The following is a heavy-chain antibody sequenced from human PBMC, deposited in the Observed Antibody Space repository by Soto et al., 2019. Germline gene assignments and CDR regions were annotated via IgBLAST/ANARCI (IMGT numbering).Heavy chain of an antibody. CDR1: GFSFSSYS. D-gene: IGHD2-15*01. V-gene: IGHV3-21*01. CDR3: ARGYTGYCSGGTCYWFDP. J-gene: IGHJ5*02. CDR2: ISSSASHI. Sequence: SGGSLRFSCAASGFSFSSYSMNWVRQAPGKGLEWVSSISSSASHINYADSVKGGFTISRDNAKKSLYLQMNSLRAEDTAVYYCARGYTGYCSGGTCYWFDPWGQGTLVTVSP.